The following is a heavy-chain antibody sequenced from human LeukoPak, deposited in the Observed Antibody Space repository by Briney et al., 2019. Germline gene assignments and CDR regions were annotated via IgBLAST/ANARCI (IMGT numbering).Heavy chain of an antibody. D-gene: IGHD3-16*02. Sequence: GGSLRLSCAASGFTVSSDYMSWVRQAPGKGLEWVSVIYSGGSTYYAGSVKGRFTISRDNSKNTLYLQMNSLRAEDTAVYYCARAFYGGVIANPWGQGTLVTVSS. J-gene: IGHJ5*02. CDR1: GFTVSSDY. CDR3: ARAFYGGVIANP. V-gene: IGHV3-53*01. CDR2: IYSGGST.